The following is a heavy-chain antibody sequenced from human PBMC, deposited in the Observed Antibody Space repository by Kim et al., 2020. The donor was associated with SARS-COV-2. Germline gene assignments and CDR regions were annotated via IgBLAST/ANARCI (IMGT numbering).Heavy chain of an antibody. CDR2: ISAYNGNT. Sequence: ASVKVSCKASGYTFTSYGISWVRQAPGQGLEWMGWISAYNGNTNYAQKLQGRVTMTTDTSTSTAYMELRSLRSDDTAVYYCARVRARYFDWMPTDYWGQGTLVTVSS. D-gene: IGHD3-9*01. V-gene: IGHV1-18*04. CDR3: ARVRARYFDWMPTDY. CDR1: GYTFTSYG. J-gene: IGHJ4*02.